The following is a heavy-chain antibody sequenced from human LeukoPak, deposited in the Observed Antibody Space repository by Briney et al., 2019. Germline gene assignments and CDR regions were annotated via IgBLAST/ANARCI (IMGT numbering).Heavy chain of an antibody. J-gene: IGHJ4*02. CDR3: ARQKMFDS. CDR2: IYYSGIT. V-gene: IGHV4-59*08. Sequence: SETLFLTCTVSSGSINNYYWNWIRQPPGKGLEWIGYIYYSGITDYNPSLKSRVTISIDTSKKQFSLKLRSVTAADTAIYYCARQKMFDSWGQGTLVTVSS. CDR1: SGSINNYY.